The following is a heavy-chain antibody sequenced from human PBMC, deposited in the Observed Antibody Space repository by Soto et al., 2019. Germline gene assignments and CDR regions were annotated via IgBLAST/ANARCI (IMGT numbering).Heavy chain of an antibody. CDR2: IYYSGTA. V-gene: IGHV4-31*03. CDR1: GGSITGGFSY. D-gene: IGHD1-26*01. Sequence: QLQLRESGPGLVQPAQTLSLTCTVAGGSITGGFSYWTWVRQHPGKGLEWVGHIYYSGTAYYNPSLKSRVDISVDPSQNRFSLKLSSVTAADTAMYFCARSLPGGTIFYMDIWGEGTTVTDSS. J-gene: IGHJ6*03. CDR3: ARSLPGGTIFYMDI.